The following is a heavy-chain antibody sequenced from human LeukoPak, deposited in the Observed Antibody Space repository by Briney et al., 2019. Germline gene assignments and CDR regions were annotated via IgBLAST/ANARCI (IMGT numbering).Heavy chain of an antibody. CDR2: VSNDGSNK. Sequence: PGGSLRLSCAASGFTFSSYAMHWVRQAPGKGLEWVAVVSNDGSNKYYADSVKGRFTISRDNSKNTPYLQMNSLRAEDTAVYYCAREFDSSGYYYSYYYYYMDVWGKGTTVTVSS. V-gene: IGHV3-30*04. CDR1: GFTFSSYA. CDR3: AREFDSSGYYYSYYYYYMDV. J-gene: IGHJ6*03. D-gene: IGHD3-22*01.